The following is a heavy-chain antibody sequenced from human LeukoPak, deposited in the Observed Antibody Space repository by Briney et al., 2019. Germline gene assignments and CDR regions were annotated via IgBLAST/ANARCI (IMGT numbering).Heavy chain of an antibody. CDR2: IIPIFGTA. V-gene: IGHV1-69*01. D-gene: IGHD1-26*01. J-gene: IGHJ3*02. CDR3: ARPVGSKDAFDI. Sequence: SVKVSCKASGGTFSSYAISWVRQAPGQGLEWLGGIIPIFGTANYAQKFQGRVTITADESTSTAYMELSSLRSEDTAVYYCARPVGSKDAFDIWGQGTMVTVSS. CDR1: GGTFSSYA.